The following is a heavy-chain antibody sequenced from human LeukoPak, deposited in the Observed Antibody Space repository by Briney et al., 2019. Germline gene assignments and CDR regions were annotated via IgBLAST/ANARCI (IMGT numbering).Heavy chain of an antibody. CDR2: ISYDGSNK. J-gene: IGHJ3*02. D-gene: IGHD3-10*01. CDR3: ARETVLLWFGGVGVAFDI. Sequence: GRSLRLSCAASGFTFSSYAMHWVRQAPGKGLEWVAIISYDGSNKYYADAVKGRFTISRDNSKNTLYLQMNSLRVEDMAVYYCARETVLLWFGGVGVAFDIWGQGTLVTVSS. CDR1: GFTFSSYA. V-gene: IGHV3-30-3*01.